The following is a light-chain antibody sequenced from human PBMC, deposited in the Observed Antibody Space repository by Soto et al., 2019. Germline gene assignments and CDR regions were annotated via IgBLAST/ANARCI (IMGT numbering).Light chain of an antibody. V-gene: IGKV3-20*01. CDR3: QQNGSPQS. Sequence: EIVLTQSPGTLSLSPGERATLSCRASQSVSSNYLAWYQQKLGQAPRLLIYGASSRATGIPDRFSGSGSGKAFTLTISRREPEVLAVYYCQQNGSPQSFGQGTKVEI. CDR2: GAS. CDR1: QSVSSNY. J-gene: IGKJ1*01.